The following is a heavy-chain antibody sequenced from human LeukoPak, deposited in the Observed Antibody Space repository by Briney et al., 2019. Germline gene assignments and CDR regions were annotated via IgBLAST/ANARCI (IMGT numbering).Heavy chain of an antibody. CDR2: IYYSGST. CDR3: ARVGYYDRCFDY. Sequence: PSETLSLTCAVSGDSISSNSWWSWVRLPPGKGLEWIGYIYYSGSTYYHPSLKSRVTISVDTSKNQFSLKLSSVTAADTAVYYCARVGYYDRCFDYWGQGTLVTVSS. CDR1: GDSISSNSW. V-gene: IGHV4-30-4*01. D-gene: IGHD3-22*01. J-gene: IGHJ4*02.